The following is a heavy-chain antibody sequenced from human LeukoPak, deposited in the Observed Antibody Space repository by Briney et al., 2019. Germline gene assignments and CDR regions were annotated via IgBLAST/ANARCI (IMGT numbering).Heavy chain of an antibody. CDR3: VREPAYTGTWWYPDL. J-gene: IGHJ2*01. V-gene: IGHV3-13*01. Sequence: GGSLRLSCVASGFTFSDYDMHWIRQPTGKGLEWISAIDPAGNTWYSDSVKGRFTISRENAKSSLFLQMNSLRAADTAVYYCVREPAYTGTWWYPDLWGRGTLVTVSS. D-gene: IGHD3-16*01. CDR2: IDPAGNT. CDR1: GFTFSDYD.